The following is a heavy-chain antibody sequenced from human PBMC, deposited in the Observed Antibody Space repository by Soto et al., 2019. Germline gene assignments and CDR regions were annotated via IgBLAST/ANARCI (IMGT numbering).Heavy chain of an antibody. D-gene: IGHD5-12*01. V-gene: IGHV3-33*01. CDR2: IWYDGSNK. CDR3: ARDLREPRWLQSPDY. J-gene: IGHJ4*02. CDR1: GFTFSSYG. Sequence: QVQLVESGGGVVQPGRSLRLSCAASGFTFSSYGMHWVRQAPGKGLEWVAVIWYDGSNKYYADSVKGRFTISRDNSKNTLYLQMNSLRAEDTAVYYCARDLREPRWLQSPDYWGQGTLVTVSS.